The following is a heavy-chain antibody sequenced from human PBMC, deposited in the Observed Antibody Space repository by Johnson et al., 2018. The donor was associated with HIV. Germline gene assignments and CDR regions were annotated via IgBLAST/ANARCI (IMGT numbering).Heavy chain of an antibody. CDR2: IWYDGSNK. CDR1: GFTFSTYG. V-gene: IGHV3-33*01. D-gene: IGHD6-19*01. CDR3: AREGVAVAGTPDAFDL. Sequence: VQLVESGGGVVQPGRSLRLSCAASGFTFSTYGMHWVRQAPGKGLEWVALIWYDGSNKYYADSVKGRFTISRDNSKNTLFLQMNSLRAEDTAVYYCAREGVAVAGTPDAFDLWCQGTVVTVSS. J-gene: IGHJ3*01.